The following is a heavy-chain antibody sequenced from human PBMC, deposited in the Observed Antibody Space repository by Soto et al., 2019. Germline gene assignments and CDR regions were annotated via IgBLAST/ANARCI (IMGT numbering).Heavy chain of an antibody. CDR3: ARDHRGYSYGYSPTLKTGSRYFDL. J-gene: IGHJ2*01. CDR2: ISSSSSYT. Sequence: QVQLVESGGGSVKPGGSLRLSCAASGFTFSDYYMSWIRQAPGKGLEWVSYISSSSSYTNYADSVKGRFTISRDNAKNSLYLQMNSLRAEDTAVYYCARDHRGYSYGYSPTLKTGSRYFDLWGRGTLVTVSS. V-gene: IGHV3-11*06. D-gene: IGHD5-18*01. CDR1: GFTFSDYY.